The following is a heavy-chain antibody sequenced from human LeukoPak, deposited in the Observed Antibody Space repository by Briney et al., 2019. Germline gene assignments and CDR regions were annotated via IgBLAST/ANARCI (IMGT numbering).Heavy chain of an antibody. CDR1: GGSISSSSHY. CDR3: ARARFGELWGAFDI. Sequence: SETLSLTCTVSGGSISSSSHYWGWIPQPPGKGREGMGSIYYSGSTYYNMSLKSRVTISVDTSKNQFSLKLSSVTAADTAVYYCARARFGELWGAFDIWGQGKMVTVSS. CDR2: IYYSGST. D-gene: IGHD3-10*01. J-gene: IGHJ3*02. V-gene: IGHV4-39*07.